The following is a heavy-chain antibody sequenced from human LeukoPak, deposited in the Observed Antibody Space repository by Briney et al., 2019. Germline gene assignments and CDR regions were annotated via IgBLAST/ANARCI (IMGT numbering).Heavy chain of an antibody. CDR3: AREEGF. CDR2: IKQDGSEK. V-gene: IGHV3-7*01. J-gene: IGHJ4*02. Sequence: GGSLRLSCTASGFIFSDYYMSWIRQAPGKGLEWVANIKQDGSEKYYVDSVKGRFTISRDNAKNSLYLQMNSLRAEDTAVYYCAREEGFWGQGTLVTVSS. CDR1: GFIFSDYY.